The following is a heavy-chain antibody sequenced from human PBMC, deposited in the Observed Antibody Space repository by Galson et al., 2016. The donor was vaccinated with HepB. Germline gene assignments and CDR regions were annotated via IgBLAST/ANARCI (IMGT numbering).Heavy chain of an antibody. CDR3: AKIGSEYGMDV. D-gene: IGHD3-10*01. J-gene: IGHJ6*04. CDR1: GFTFSSYG. V-gene: IGHV3-33*06. Sequence: SLRLSCAASGFTFSSYGMHWVRQAPGKGLDWVAVIWYDGSNKYYADSVKGRFTISRDNSKNTLYLQMNSLRAEDTAVYYCAKIGSEYGMDVWGKGTTVTVS. CDR2: IWYDGSNK.